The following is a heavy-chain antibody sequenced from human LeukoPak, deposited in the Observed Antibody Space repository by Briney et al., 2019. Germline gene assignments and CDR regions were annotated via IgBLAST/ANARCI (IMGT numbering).Heavy chain of an antibody. CDR2: IYYSGST. CDR1: GGSISSYY. CDR3: ARASGTYYYYYYYMDV. J-gene: IGHJ6*03. D-gene: IGHD1-1*01. Sequence: PSETLSLTCTVSGGSISSYYWSWIRQPPGKRLEWIGYIYYSGSTKYNPSLKSRVTISVDTSKNQFSLKLSSVTAADTAVYYCARASGTYYYYYYYMDVWGKGTTVTVSS. V-gene: IGHV4-59*12.